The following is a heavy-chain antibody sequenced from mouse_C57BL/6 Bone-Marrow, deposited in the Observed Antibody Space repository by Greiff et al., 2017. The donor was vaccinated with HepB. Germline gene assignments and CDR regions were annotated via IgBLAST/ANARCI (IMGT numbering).Heavy chain of an antibody. CDR2: IHPSDSDT. CDR1: GYTFTSYW. CDR3: AMGYSNSAWFAY. J-gene: IGHJ3*01. Sequence: QVQLQQPEAELVKPGASVKVSCKASGYTFTSYWMHWVKQRPGQGLEWIGRIHPSDSDTNYNQKFKGKATLTVDKSSSTAYMQLSSLTSEDSAVYYCAMGYSNSAWFAYWGQGTLVTVSA. D-gene: IGHD2-5*01. V-gene: IGHV1-74*01.